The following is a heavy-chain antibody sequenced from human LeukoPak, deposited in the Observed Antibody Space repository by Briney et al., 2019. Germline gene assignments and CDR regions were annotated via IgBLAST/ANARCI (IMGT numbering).Heavy chain of an antibody. CDR1: GGSISSYY. CDR2: IYTSGST. Sequence: SETLSLTCTVSGGSISSYYWSWIRQPAGKGLEWIGRIYTSGSTNYNPSLKSRVTMSVDTSKNQFSLKLSFVTAADTAVYYCARDGFDFWSGYHISPWGQGTLVTVSS. J-gene: IGHJ5*02. V-gene: IGHV4-4*07. D-gene: IGHD3-3*01. CDR3: ARDGFDFWSGYHISP.